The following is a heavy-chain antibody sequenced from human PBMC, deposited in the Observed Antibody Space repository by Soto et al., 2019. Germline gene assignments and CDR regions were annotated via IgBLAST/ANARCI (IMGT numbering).Heavy chain of an antibody. J-gene: IGHJ4*02. Sequence: ESLRLSCAASGFTFSNAWMSWVRQAPGKGLEWVGRIKSKTDGGTTDYAAPVKGRFTISRDDSKNTLYLQMNSLKTEDTAVYYCTTGGYRTYYDILTGYPDFDYWGQGTLVTVSS. CDR2: IKSKTDGGTT. CDR1: GFTFSNAW. CDR3: TTGGYRTYYDILTGYPDFDY. D-gene: IGHD3-9*01. V-gene: IGHV3-15*01.